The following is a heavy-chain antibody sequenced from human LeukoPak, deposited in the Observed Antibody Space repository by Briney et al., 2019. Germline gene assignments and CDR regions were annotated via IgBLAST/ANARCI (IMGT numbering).Heavy chain of an antibody. D-gene: IGHD3-10*01. CDR3: ARGFPDPLYYYGSGAPMGPAFDI. Sequence: SETLSLTCAIYGGSFSGYYWSWIRQPPGKGLEWIGEINQSGSTNYNPSLKSRVTISSDTSKNQFSLKLSSVTAADTAVYYCARGFPDPLYYYGSGAPMGPAFDIWGQGTMVTVSS. V-gene: IGHV4-34*01. CDR2: INQSGST. J-gene: IGHJ3*02. CDR1: GGSFSGYY.